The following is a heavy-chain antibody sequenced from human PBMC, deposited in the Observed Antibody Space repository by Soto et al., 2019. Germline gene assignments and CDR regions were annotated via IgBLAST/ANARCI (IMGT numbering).Heavy chain of an antibody. CDR1: GASIRSYY. CDR2: VYYSGST. V-gene: IGHV4-59*08. J-gene: IGHJ4*02. Sequence: SDTLSLTCTVSGASIRSYYWSWIRQPPGKVLEWIGYVYYSGSTKYNPSLKSRVTISVDSSKNQFSLKLDSVTAADTAVYYCARLGGYCQAFDHWGQGTLVTVS. CDR3: ARLGGYCQAFDH. D-gene: IGHD3-22*01.